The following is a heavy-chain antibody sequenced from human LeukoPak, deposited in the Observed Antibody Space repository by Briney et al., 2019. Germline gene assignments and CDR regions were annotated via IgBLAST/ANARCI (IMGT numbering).Heavy chain of an antibody. J-gene: IGHJ4*02. CDR2: IYYSGST. D-gene: IGHD3-10*01. CDR3: ARGVGSYPS. Sequence: SETLSLTCTVSGGSISSSSYYWGWIRQPPGKGLEWIGSIYYSGSTYYNPSLKSRVTISVDTSKNQFSLKLSSVTAADTAVYYCARGVGSYPSWGQGTLVTVSS. V-gene: IGHV4-39*07. CDR1: GGSISSSSYY.